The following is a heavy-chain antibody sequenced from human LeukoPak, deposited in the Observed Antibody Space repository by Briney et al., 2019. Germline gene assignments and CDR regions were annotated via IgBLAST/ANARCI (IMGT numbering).Heavy chain of an antibody. Sequence: GGSLRLSCAASGFTFSDYYMGWIRQAPGKGLEWVSHIINSDSTIYYADSVKGRFTISRDNGKNSLYLQMNSLRAEDTAVYYCARGLDNYGSGSSDWGQGTLVTVSS. J-gene: IGHJ4*02. CDR3: ARGLDNYGSGSSD. CDR2: IINSDSTI. V-gene: IGHV3-11*04. D-gene: IGHD3-10*01. CDR1: GFTFSDYY.